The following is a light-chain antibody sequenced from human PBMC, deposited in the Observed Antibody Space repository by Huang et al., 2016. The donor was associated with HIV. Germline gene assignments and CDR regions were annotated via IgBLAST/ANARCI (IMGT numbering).Light chain of an antibody. CDR2: GTS. J-gene: IGKJ4*01. V-gene: IGKV3-15*01. Sequence: EIVMTQSPDTLSVSPGERATLSCRASQSVRDKLAWYQQKPGQAPRLLLHGTSTRATGVPARFSCSGSGTEFTLTITSLQSEDSGVYYCQQYESWPPLTFGGGTKVEIK. CDR3: QQYESWPPLT. CDR1: QSVRDK.